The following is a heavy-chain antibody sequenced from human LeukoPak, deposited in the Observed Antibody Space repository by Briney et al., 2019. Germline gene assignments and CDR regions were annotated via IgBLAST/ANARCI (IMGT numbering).Heavy chain of an antibody. CDR2: IISIFGTA. Sequence: SVKVSCKASGGTFSSYAISWVRQAPGQGLEWMGGIISIFGTANYAQKFQGRVTITADESTSTAYMELSSLRSEDTAVYYCASPTVTTSYYYGMDVWGKGTTVTVSS. CDR1: GGTFSSYA. CDR3: ASPTVTTSYYYGMDV. J-gene: IGHJ6*04. V-gene: IGHV1-69*01. D-gene: IGHD4-17*01.